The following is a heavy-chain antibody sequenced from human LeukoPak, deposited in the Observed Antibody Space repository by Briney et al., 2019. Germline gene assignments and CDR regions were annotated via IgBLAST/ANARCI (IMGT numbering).Heavy chain of an antibody. V-gene: IGHV1-18*01. Sequence: GASVKVSCKASGCTFTSYGISWVRQAPGQGLEWMGWISAYNGNTNYAQKLQGRVTMTTDTSTSTAYMELRSLRSDDTAVYYCARSGFGLSPVGSFDYWGQGTLVTVSS. D-gene: IGHD3-3*01. CDR1: GCTFTSYG. J-gene: IGHJ4*02. CDR3: ARSGFGLSPVGSFDY. CDR2: ISAYNGNT.